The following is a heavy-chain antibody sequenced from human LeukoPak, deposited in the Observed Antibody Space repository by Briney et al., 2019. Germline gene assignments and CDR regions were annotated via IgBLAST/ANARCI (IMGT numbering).Heavy chain of an antibody. CDR3: AKDPSLPSGGISSDI. D-gene: IGHD2-15*01. CDR1: GFTFSNYA. V-gene: IGHV3-23*01. Sequence: GGSLRLSCAASGFTFSNYAMSWVRQAPGKGLEWVSAISGSGGSTYYADSVKGRFTISRDNSKNTLYLQMNSLRADDTAVYYCAKDPSLPSGGISSDIWGQGTMVTVSS. CDR2: ISGSGGST. J-gene: IGHJ3*02.